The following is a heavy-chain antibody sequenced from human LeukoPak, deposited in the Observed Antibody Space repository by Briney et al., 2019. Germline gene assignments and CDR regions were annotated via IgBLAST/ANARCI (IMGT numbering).Heavy chain of an antibody. Sequence: ASVKVSCKASGYTFTSYGISWVRQAPGQGLEWMGIINPSGGSTSYAQKFQGRVTMTRDMSTSTVYMELSSLRSEDTAVYYCAREGSGYKFDYWGQGTLVTVSS. V-gene: IGHV1-46*01. D-gene: IGHD6-19*01. CDR1: GYTFTSYG. CDR3: AREGSGYKFDY. CDR2: INPSGGST. J-gene: IGHJ4*02.